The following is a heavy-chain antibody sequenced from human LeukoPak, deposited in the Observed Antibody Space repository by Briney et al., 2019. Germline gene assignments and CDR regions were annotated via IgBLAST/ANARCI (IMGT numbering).Heavy chain of an antibody. CDR1: GGSFSGYY. Sequence: KPSETLSLTCAVYGGSFSGYYWSWIRQPPGKGLEWIGEINHSGSTNYNPSLKSRVTISVDTSKNQFSLKLSSVTAADTAVYYCARVPYCSSTSCYMWAVNRAFDIWGQGTMVTVSS. J-gene: IGHJ3*02. CDR2: INHSGST. V-gene: IGHV4-34*01. D-gene: IGHD2-2*02. CDR3: ARVPYCSSTSCYMWAVNRAFDI.